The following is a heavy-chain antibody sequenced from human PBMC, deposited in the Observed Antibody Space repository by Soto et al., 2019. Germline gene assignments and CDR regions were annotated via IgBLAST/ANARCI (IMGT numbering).Heavy chain of an antibody. CDR1: GFTFRSYG. V-gene: IGHV3-33*01. CDR3: ARGWLAGGYDFDD. J-gene: IGHJ4*02. D-gene: IGHD5-12*01. Sequence: LRLSCAASGFTFRSYGMHWVRQAPGKGLEWVAIIWYDGSDKYYSDSVKGRFTISRDNSKNTLYLQMNSLRGEDTAVYYCARGWLAGGYDFDDWGQGTLVTVSS. CDR2: IWYDGSDK.